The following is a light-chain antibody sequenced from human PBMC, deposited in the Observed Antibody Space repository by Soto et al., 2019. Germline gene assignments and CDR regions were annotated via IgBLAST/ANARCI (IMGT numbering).Light chain of an antibody. J-gene: IGKJ1*01. CDR2: GAS. CDR1: QSVSSD. CDR3: QQYNNWWT. Sequence: EIVMTQSPATLSVSPGERATLSCRASQSVSSDLAWYQQKPGQAPRLLIYGASTRATGIPARFSGSGSGTEFTLSSSSLQCEDFAVYYCQQYNNWWTFGQGTKVEI. V-gene: IGKV3-15*01.